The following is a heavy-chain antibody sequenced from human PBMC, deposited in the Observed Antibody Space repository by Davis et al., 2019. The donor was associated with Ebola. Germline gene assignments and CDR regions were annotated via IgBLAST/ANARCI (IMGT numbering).Heavy chain of an antibody. V-gene: IGHV1-24*01. Sequence: ASVKVSCKVSGYTLVELSMHWERQTPGKGLEWMGVFDPEHGGAIFAQKFQGRVILTEDTSTGTAYMELSSLRSEDTAVYYCAIGGTTGGFDYWGQGTLVTVSS. J-gene: IGHJ4*02. CDR1: GYTLVELS. D-gene: IGHD1-14*01. CDR3: AIGGTTGGFDY. CDR2: FDPEHGGA.